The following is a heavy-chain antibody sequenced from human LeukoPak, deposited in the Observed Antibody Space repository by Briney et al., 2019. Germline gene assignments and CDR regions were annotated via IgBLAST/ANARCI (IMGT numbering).Heavy chain of an antibody. CDR1: GFTFSTYG. Sequence: PGGSLRLSCAASGFTFSTYGMHWVRQAPGKGLEWVAVISYDGSNKYYADSVKGRFTISRDNSKNTPYLQMNSLRAEDTAVYYCARAITGHLNYYYYYMDVWGKGTTVTVSS. CDR2: ISYDGSNK. J-gene: IGHJ6*03. D-gene: IGHD1-20*01. CDR3: ARAITGHLNYYYYYMDV. V-gene: IGHV3-30*19.